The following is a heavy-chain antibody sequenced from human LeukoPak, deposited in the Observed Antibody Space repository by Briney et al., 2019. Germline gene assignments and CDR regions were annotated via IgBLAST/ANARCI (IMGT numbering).Heavy chain of an antibody. CDR2: VNPKTSGT. V-gene: IGHV1-2*02. D-gene: IGHD3-3*01. CDR1: GYSFTGYH. J-gene: IGHJ3*01. Sequence: ASVKVSCKAFGYSFTGYHLHWVRQAPRQGLEWMGWVNPKTSGTNYARKFQGRVTMTRDTSINTVNMELSRLTSDDTAVYYCAREFSSKLEWLAYVTGDDAFDVWGQGTMISVS. CDR3: AREFSSKLEWLAYVTGDDAFDV.